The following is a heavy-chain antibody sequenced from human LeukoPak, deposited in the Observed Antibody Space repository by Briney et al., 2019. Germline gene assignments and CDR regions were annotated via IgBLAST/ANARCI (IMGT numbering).Heavy chain of an antibody. CDR2: IIPIFGTA. J-gene: IGHJ4*02. CDR3: ARGTTVTTWADY. V-gene: IGHV1-69*01. Sequence: SVKVSCKASGGTFSSYAISWVRQAPGRGLEWMGGIIPIFGTANYAQKFQGRVTITADESTSTAYMELSSLRSEDTAVYYCARGTTVTTWADYWGQGTLVTVSS. D-gene: IGHD4-11*01. CDR1: GGTFSSYA.